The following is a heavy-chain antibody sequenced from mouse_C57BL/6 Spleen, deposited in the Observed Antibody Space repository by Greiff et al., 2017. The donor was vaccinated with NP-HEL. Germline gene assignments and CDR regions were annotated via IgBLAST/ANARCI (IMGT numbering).Heavy chain of an antibody. Sequence: QVRLQQSGAELVKPGASVKLSCKASGYTFTEYTIHWVKQRSGQGLEWIGWFYPGSGSIKYNEKFKDKATLTADKSSSTVYMELSRLTSEDSAVYFCARHKGGDYDYDGAMDYWGQGTSVTVSS. J-gene: IGHJ4*01. D-gene: IGHD2-4*01. CDR1: GYTFTEYT. CDR2: FYPGSGSI. CDR3: ARHKGGDYDYDGAMDY. V-gene: IGHV1-62-2*01.